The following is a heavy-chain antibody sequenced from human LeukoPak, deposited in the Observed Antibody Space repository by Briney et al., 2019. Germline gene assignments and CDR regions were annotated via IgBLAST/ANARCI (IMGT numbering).Heavy chain of an antibody. D-gene: IGHD6-19*01. J-gene: IGHJ4*02. CDR3: ARDSSGGLDY. Sequence: PGGSLRLSCAASGFTFDDYAMHWVRQAPGKGLEWVSLISWDGGRTFYADSVKGRFTISGDNAKNSLYLQMNSLRAEDTALYYCARDSSGGLDYWGQGTLVTVSS. CDR2: ISWDGGRT. CDR1: GFTFDDYA. V-gene: IGHV3-43D*04.